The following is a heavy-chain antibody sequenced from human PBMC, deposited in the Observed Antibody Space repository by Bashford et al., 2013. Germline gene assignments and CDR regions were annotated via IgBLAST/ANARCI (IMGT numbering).Heavy chain of an antibody. Sequence: ASVKVSCKASGYTFTTYYMHWVRQAPGQGLEWMGIINPSGGTTGYAQKFQGRVTMTRDTSSSTVYMELNSLRSEDTAVYYCARRGYSYGYVDYWGQGTLVTVSS. D-gene: IGHD5-18*01. J-gene: IGHJ4*02. CDR3: ARRGYSYGYVDY. CDR2: INPSGGTT. CDR1: GYTFTTYY. V-gene: IGHV1-46*01.